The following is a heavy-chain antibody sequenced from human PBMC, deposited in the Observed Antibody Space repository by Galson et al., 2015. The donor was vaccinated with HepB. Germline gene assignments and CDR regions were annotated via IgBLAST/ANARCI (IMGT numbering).Heavy chain of an antibody. CDR2: IAYDGSNE. D-gene: IGHD6-13*01. CDR3: AKDLSPSIAAAPLDY. V-gene: IGHV3-30*18. J-gene: IGHJ4*02. CDR1: GFLFSTYV. Sequence: SLRLSCAASGFLFSTYVMHWVRQAPGKGLEWVAVIAYDGSNEYYADSVKGRFTISRDNSKNTLYLQMSSLRTEDTAVYYCAKDLSPSIAAAPLDYWGQGTLVTVSS.